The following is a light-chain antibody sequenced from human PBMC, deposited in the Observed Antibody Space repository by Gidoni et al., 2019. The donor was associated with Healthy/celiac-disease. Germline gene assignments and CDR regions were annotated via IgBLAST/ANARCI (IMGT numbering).Light chain of an antibody. Sequence: PLLSPPEKTAPPSCSSSQSGSSYLAWYQQKPGQAPRLLIYGASSRATGIPARFSGSGSGTDFTLTISSLEPEDFAVYYCQQRSNWPHTFGQGTKLEIK. CDR3: QQRSNWPHT. CDR1: QSGSSY. J-gene: IGKJ2*01. CDR2: GAS. V-gene: IGKV3-11*01.